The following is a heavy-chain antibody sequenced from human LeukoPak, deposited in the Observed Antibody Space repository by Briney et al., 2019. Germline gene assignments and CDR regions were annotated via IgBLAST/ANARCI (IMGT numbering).Heavy chain of an antibody. V-gene: IGHV1-46*01. Sequence: ASVKVSCKASGYTFTSYYMHWVRQAPGQGLEWMGFINPSGGSTSYVQKFQGRVTMTRDTSTSTVYMELSRLRSDDTAVYYCARGEPDYSNYYYYGMDVWGQGTTVTVSS. CDR2: INPSGGST. CDR3: ARGEPDYSNYYYYGMDV. D-gene: IGHD4-11*01. CDR1: GYTFTSYY. J-gene: IGHJ6*02.